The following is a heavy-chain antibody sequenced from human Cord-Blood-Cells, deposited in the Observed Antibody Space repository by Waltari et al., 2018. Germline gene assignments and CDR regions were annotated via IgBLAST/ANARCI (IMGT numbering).Heavy chain of an antibody. CDR2: INPNSGGT. CDR3: ASTILADTGAFDI. J-gene: IGHJ3*02. CDR1: GYTFTGYY. D-gene: IGHD2-15*01. Sequence: QVQLVQPGAEGKKPGAPVKVSCKASGYTFTGYYMHWVRQAPGQGLEWMGWINPNSGGTNYAQKFQGRVTMTRDTSISTAYMELSRLRSDDTAVYYCASTILADTGAFDIWGQGTMVTVSS. V-gene: IGHV1-2*02.